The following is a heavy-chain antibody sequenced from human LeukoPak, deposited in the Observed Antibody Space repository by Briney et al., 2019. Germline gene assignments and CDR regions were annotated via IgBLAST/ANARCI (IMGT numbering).Heavy chain of an antibody. CDR3: ARSSPYPEPGWFDP. V-gene: IGHV1-69*05. CDR1: GGTFSSYA. D-gene: IGHD1-14*01. J-gene: IGHJ5*02. Sequence: SVKVSCKASGGTFSSYAISWVRQAPGQGLEWMGRIIPMFGTANYAQKLQGRVTITTDESTSTAYMELSSLRSEDTAVYYCARSSPYPEPGWFDPWGQGTLVTVSS. CDR2: IIPMFGTA.